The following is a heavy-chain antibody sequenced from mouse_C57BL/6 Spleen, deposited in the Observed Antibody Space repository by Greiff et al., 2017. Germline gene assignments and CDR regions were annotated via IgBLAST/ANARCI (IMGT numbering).Heavy chain of an antibody. CDR1: GYAFSSYW. J-gene: IGHJ2*01. Sequence: QVQLQQSGAELVKPGASVKISCKASGYAFSSYWMNWVKQRPGKGLEWIGQIYPGDGDTNYNGKFKGKATLTADKSSSTAYMQLSSLTSEDSAVYFSARSQLITTVANFDYWGQGTTLTVSS. CDR2: IYPGDGDT. V-gene: IGHV1-80*01. D-gene: IGHD1-1*01. CDR3: ARSQLITTVANFDY.